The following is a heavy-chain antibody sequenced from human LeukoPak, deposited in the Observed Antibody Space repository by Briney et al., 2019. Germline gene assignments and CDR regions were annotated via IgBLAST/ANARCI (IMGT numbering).Heavy chain of an antibody. Sequence: PGGSLRLSCAASGFTFSSYAMSWVRQTPGKGLEWVSYISSSSSYTNYADSVKGRFTISRDNAKNSLYLQMNSLRAEDTAVYYCARDRYDILTGGDCYYGMDVWGQGTTVTVSS. V-gene: IGHV3-11*05. CDR2: ISSSSSYT. CDR3: ARDRYDILTGGDCYYGMDV. J-gene: IGHJ6*02. D-gene: IGHD3-9*01. CDR1: GFTFSSYA.